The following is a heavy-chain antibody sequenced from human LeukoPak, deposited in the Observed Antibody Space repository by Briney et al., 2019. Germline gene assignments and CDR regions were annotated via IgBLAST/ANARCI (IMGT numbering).Heavy chain of an antibody. Sequence: GGSLRLSCAASGFTFSSYWMSWVRQAPGKGLEWVSSISSSSSYIYYADSVKGRFTISRDNAKNSLYLQMNSLRAEDTAVYYCARDMNYDFWSGYYYPPVYYYYMDVWGKGTTVTVSS. J-gene: IGHJ6*03. D-gene: IGHD3-3*01. CDR1: GFTFSSYW. V-gene: IGHV3-21*01. CDR3: ARDMNYDFWSGYYYPPVYYYYMDV. CDR2: ISSSSSYI.